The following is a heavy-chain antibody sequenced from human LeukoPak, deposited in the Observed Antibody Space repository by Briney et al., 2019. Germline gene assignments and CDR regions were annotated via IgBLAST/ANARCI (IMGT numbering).Heavy chain of an antibody. CDR3: AREGHYGDYGFGDY. CDR2: INHSGST. V-gene: IGHV4-34*01. CDR1: GGSFSGYY. Sequence: SETLSLTCAVYGGSFSGYYWSWIRQPPGKGLEWIGEINHSGSTNYNPSLKSRVTISVDTSKNQFSLKLSSVTAADTAVYYCAREGHYGDYGFGDYWGQGTLVTVSS. D-gene: IGHD4-17*01. J-gene: IGHJ4*02.